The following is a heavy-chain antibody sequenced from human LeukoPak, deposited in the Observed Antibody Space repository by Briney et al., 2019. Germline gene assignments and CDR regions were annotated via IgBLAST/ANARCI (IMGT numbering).Heavy chain of an antibody. V-gene: IGHV4-61*01. D-gene: IGHD6-6*01. J-gene: IGHJ4*02. CDR3: TRVRSIAALSDY. Sequence: SETLSLTCTVSGGSVSSGSYYWSWIRQPPGKGLEWIGYIYYSGSTNYNPSLKSRVTISVDTSKNQFSLKLGSVTAADTAVYYCTRVRSIAALSDYWGQGTLVTVSS. CDR2: IYYSGST. CDR1: GGSVSSGSYY.